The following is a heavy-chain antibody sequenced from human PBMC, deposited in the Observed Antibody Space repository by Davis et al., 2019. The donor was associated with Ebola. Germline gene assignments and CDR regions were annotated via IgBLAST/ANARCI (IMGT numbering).Heavy chain of an antibody. J-gene: IGHJ6*02. CDR3: ARVQYDFWSGYSYYGMDV. CDR1: GFTFSSYS. D-gene: IGHD3-3*01. CDR2: IWYDGSNK. V-gene: IGHV3-33*08. Sequence: PGGSLRLSCAASGFTFSSYSMNWVRQAPGKGLEWVAVIWYDGSNKYYADSVKGRFTISRDNSKNTLYLQMNSLRAEETAVYYCARVQYDFWSGYSYYGMDVWGQGTTVTVSS.